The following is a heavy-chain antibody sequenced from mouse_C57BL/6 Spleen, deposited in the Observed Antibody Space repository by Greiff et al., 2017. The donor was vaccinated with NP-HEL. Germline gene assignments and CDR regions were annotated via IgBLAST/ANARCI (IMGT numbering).Heavy chain of an antibody. V-gene: IGHV1-69*01. CDR2: IDPSDSYT. Sequence: QVQLQQSGAELVMPGASVKLSCKASGYTFTSYWMHWVKQRPGQGLEWIGEIDPSDSYTNYNQKFKGKSTLTVDKSSSTAYMQLSSLTSEDSAVYYCARWLRRTAYFDYWGQGTTLTVSS. J-gene: IGHJ2*01. D-gene: IGHD2-2*01. CDR1: GYTFTSYW. CDR3: ARWLRRTAYFDY.